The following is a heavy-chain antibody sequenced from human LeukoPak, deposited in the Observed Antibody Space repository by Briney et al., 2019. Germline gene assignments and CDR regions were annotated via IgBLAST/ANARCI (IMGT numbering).Heavy chain of an antibody. J-gene: IGHJ1*01. CDR2: INVDGSST. V-gene: IGHV3-74*01. CDR1: GFTFSKYW. Sequence: GGPLRLYCAASGFTFSKYWMHWVRQVPGKGLVWVSRINVDGSSTNYADSVKGRFTISRDNAKNTLYLQMNSLRAEDTAVYYCARTASYSGNYYGYYQHWGQGTLVTVSS. D-gene: IGHD1-26*01. CDR3: ARTASYSGNYYGYYQH.